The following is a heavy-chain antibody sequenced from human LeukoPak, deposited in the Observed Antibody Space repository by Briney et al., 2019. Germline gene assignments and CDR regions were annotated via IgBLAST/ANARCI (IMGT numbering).Heavy chain of an antibody. D-gene: IGHD3-10*01. V-gene: IGHV3-7*01. CDR3: TSMITMVRGVPLEADAFDI. J-gene: IGHJ3*02. CDR2: IKHDGSEK. Sequence: GGSLRLSCAASGFTFSNFWMSWVRQAPGKGLEWVATIKHDGSEKYYVDSVKGRFTISRDDAKTSLSLQMNSLGAEDTAVYYCTSMITMVRGVPLEADAFDIWGQGTMVTVSS. CDR1: GFTFSNFW.